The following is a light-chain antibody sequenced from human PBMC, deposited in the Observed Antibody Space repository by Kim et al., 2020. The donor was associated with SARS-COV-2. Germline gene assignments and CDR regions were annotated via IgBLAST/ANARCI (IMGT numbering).Light chain of an antibody. Sequence: ATINCKSSQSVLYSSNNKNCFAWYQQKPGQPPKLLISWASTRESGVPDRFSGSGSGTDFSLTISSLQAEDVAVYYCQQYYSTPLTFGGGTKVDIK. CDR1: QSVLYSSNNKNC. CDR2: WAS. CDR3: QQYYSTPLT. J-gene: IGKJ4*01. V-gene: IGKV4-1*01.